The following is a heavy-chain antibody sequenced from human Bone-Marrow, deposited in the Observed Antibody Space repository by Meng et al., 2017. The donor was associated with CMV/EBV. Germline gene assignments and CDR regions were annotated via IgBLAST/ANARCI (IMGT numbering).Heavy chain of an antibody. CDR2: ISSSSSTI. Sequence: GESLKISCAASGFAFSNYNMNWVRQAPGKGLEWVSYISSSSSTIYYADSVKGRFTISRDNAKNALYLQMNSLRAEDTAVYYCARDDCSSTSCHDAFDIWGQGTMVTVSS. V-gene: IGHV3-48*04. J-gene: IGHJ3*02. CDR3: ARDDCSSTSCHDAFDI. D-gene: IGHD2-2*01. CDR1: GFAFSNYN.